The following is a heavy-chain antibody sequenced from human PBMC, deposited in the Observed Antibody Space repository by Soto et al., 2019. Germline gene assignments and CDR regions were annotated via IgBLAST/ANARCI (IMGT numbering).Heavy chain of an antibody. J-gene: IGHJ4*02. D-gene: IGHD2-15*01. CDR2: IYYSGST. CDR3: ASTYCSGGSCPPHFDY. Sequence: SETLSLTCTVSGGSISSYYWSWIRQPPGKGLEWIGYIYYSGSTNYNPSLKSRVTISVDTSKNQFSLKLSSVTAADTAVYYCASTYCSGGSCPPHFDYWGQGTLVTVSS. CDR1: GGSISSYY. V-gene: IGHV4-59*01.